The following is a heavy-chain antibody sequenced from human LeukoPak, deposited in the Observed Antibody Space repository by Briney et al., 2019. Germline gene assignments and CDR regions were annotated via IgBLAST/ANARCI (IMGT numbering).Heavy chain of an antibody. Sequence: PSETLSLTCTVSGGSISSYYWSSIRQPPGKGLEWIGYIYYSGSTNYNPSLKSRVTISVDTSKNQFSLKLSSVTAADTAVYYCAGGGYSYGYFDYWGQGTLVTVSS. J-gene: IGHJ4*02. V-gene: IGHV4-59*01. CDR1: GGSISSYY. CDR2: IYYSGST. D-gene: IGHD5-18*01. CDR3: AGGGYSYGYFDY.